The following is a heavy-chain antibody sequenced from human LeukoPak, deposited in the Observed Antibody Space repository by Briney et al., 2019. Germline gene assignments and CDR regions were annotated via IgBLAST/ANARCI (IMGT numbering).Heavy chain of an antibody. Sequence: SVKVSCKASGGTFSSYAISWVRQAPGQGLEWMGGIIPIFGTANYAQKFQGRVTITADKSTSTAYMELSSLRAEDTAVYYCARDYLHCSSTSCPFDYWGQGTLVTVSS. CDR1: GGTFSSYA. CDR2: IIPIFGTA. J-gene: IGHJ4*02. V-gene: IGHV1-69*06. CDR3: ARDYLHCSSTSCPFDY. D-gene: IGHD2-2*01.